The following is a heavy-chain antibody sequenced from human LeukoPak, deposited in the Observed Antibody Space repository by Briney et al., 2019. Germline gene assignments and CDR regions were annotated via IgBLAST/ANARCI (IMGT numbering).Heavy chain of an antibody. CDR1: GGSFSGYY. V-gene: IGHV4-34*01. Sequence: ASETLSLTCAVYGGSFSGYYWSWIRQPPGKGLEWIGEINHSGSTNYNPSLKSRVTISVDTSKNQFSLKLSSVTAADTAVYYCARGLTSRITMVRGAKYFDYWGQGTLVTVSS. D-gene: IGHD3-10*01. CDR2: INHSGST. J-gene: IGHJ4*02. CDR3: ARGLTSRITMVRGAKYFDY.